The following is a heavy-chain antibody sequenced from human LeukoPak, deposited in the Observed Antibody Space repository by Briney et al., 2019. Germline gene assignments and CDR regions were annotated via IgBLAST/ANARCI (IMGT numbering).Heavy chain of an antibody. Sequence: GESLKISCKGSGYSFTSYWIGWVRQMPGKGLEWMGIIYPGDSDTRYSPSFQGQVTISADKSISTAYLQWSSLKASDTAMYYCARHFRAGYSSSWYNYWGQGTLVTVSS. J-gene: IGHJ4*02. CDR2: IYPGDSDT. CDR1: GYSFTSYW. V-gene: IGHV5-51*01. CDR3: ARHFRAGYSSSWYNY. D-gene: IGHD6-13*01.